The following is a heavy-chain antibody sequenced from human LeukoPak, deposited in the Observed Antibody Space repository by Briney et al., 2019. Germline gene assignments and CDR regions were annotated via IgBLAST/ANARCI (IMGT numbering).Heavy chain of an antibody. V-gene: IGHV3-66*01. CDR3: ARDGWKLNYFDS. J-gene: IGHJ4*02. Sequence: PGGSLRLSCAASGFTVSSTYMNWVRQAPGKGLEWVSVIHSDDRTYYAASVKGRFTISRDISENTLYLQMNSLRAVDTAVYYCARDGWKLNYFDSWGQGTLVTVSS. CDR2: IHSDDRT. CDR1: GFTVSSTY. D-gene: IGHD4-23*01.